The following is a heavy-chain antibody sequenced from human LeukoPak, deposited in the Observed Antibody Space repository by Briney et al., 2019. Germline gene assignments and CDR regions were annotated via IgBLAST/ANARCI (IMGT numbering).Heavy chain of an antibody. Sequence: PSETLSLTCAVYGESFSGYYWSWIRQPPGKGLEWIGEINHSGSTNYNPSLKSRVTISVDTSKNQFSLKLSSVTAADTAVYYCARGVVAGTDTDYYYYYMDVWGKGTTVTVSS. D-gene: IGHD6-19*01. CDR2: INHSGST. CDR1: GESFSGYY. CDR3: ARGVVAGTDTDYYYYYMDV. V-gene: IGHV4-34*01. J-gene: IGHJ6*03.